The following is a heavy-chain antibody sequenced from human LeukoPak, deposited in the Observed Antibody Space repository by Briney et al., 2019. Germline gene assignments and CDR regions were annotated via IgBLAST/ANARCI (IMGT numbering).Heavy chain of an antibody. D-gene: IGHD6-6*01. CDR2: INPNSGGT. J-gene: IGHJ4*02. CDR1: GYTFTGYY. CDR3: ARAGVSSSSPNDY. Sequence: ASVKVSCKASGYTFTGYYMHWVRQAPGQGLEWMGWINPNSGGTNYAQKFQGRVTMTRDTSISTAYMELSRLRSDDTAVYYCARAGVSSSSPNDYWGQGTLVTVSS. V-gene: IGHV1-2*02.